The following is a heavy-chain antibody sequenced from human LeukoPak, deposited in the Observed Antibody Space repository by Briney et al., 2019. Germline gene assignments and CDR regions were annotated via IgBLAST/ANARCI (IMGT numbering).Heavy chain of an antibody. CDR1: GFTFSSYW. D-gene: IGHD3-10*01. Sequence: GGSLRLSCAASGFTFSSYWMSWVRQAPGKGLGWVANIKQDGSEKYYVDSVKGRFTISRDNAKNSLYLQMNSLRAEDTAVYYCARDNYYGSGVKGMDVWGQGTTVTISS. CDR2: IKQDGSEK. V-gene: IGHV3-7*01. J-gene: IGHJ6*02. CDR3: ARDNYYGSGVKGMDV.